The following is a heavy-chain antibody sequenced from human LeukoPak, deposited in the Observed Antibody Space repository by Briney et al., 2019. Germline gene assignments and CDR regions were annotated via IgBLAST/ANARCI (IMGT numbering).Heavy chain of an antibody. CDR2: ISGSGGST. Sequence: TGGSLRLSCAASGFTFSNYAMSWVRQAPGKGLEWVSAISGSGGSTYYADSVKGRFTISRDNSKNTLYLQMNSLRAEDTAVYYCAMTSGSYYYYYMDVWGKGTTVTISS. D-gene: IGHD3-10*01. CDR1: GFTFSNYA. CDR3: AMTSGSYYYYYMDV. J-gene: IGHJ6*03. V-gene: IGHV3-23*01.